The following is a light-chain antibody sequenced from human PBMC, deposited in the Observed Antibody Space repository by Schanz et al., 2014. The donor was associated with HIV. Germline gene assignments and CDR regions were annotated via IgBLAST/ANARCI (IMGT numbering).Light chain of an antibody. V-gene: IGLV1-40*01. CDR2: TND. CDR3: AAWDDSLSGVV. CDR1: SSNVGAGFD. J-gene: IGLJ2*01. Sequence: QSVLTQPPSVSGAPGQRVTIPCSGSSSNVGAGFDVHWYQQALGKAPTLLIYTNDNRPSGVPDRFSGSKSGTSASLAISGLRSEDEADYHCAAWDDSLSGVVFGGGTKLTVL.